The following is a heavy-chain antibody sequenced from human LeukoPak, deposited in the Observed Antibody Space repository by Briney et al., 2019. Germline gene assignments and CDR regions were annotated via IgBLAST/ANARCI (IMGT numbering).Heavy chain of an antibody. CDR1: GGSISSGGYY. D-gene: IGHD3-22*01. Sequence: SETLSLTCTVSGGSISSGGYYWGWIRQHPGKGLEWIGYIYYSGSTYYNPSLKSRVTISIDTSKNQFSLKLSSVTAADTAVYYCARAGYDSSGYSTYYFDCWGQGTLVTVSS. CDR3: ARAGYDSSGYSTYYFDC. J-gene: IGHJ4*02. CDR2: IYYSGST. V-gene: IGHV4-31*03.